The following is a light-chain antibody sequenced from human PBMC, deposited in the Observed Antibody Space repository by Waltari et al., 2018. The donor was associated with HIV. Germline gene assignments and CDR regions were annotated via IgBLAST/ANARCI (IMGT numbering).Light chain of an antibody. CDR1: RSVTSNY. Sequence: EIVLTQSPGTLSLSPGETATLSCRASRSVTSNYLAWYQHKTGQAPRLLMYDVSTRATGVPDRFSGSGSGTDFTLSITRLEPEDCAVYYCQQYGSTPFTFGPGTRVDMK. J-gene: IGKJ3*01. CDR2: DVS. CDR3: QQYGSTPFT. V-gene: IGKV3-20*01.